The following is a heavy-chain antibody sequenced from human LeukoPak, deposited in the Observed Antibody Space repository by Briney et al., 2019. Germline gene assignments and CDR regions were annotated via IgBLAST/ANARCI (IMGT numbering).Heavy chain of an antibody. CDR2: IYSSEST. CDR1: GGSISTYY. Sequence: KPSETLSLTCTVSGGSISTYYWSWIRQPPGKGLEWIGYIYSSESTNYNPSLRSRVTISVDTSKNQFSLKLSSVTAADTAVYYCARLWYGMDVWGQGPTVTVSS. D-gene: IGHD3-10*01. J-gene: IGHJ6*02. V-gene: IGHV4-59*08. CDR3: ARLWYGMDV.